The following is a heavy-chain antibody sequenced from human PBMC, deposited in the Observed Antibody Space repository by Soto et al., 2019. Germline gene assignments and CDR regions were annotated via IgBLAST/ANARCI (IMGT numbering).Heavy chain of an antibody. CDR3: ARDHSSSWSGSYY. J-gene: IGHJ4*02. CDR1: GFTFSIYG. CDR2: IWYDGSNK. V-gene: IGHV3-33*01. Sequence: QVQLVESGGGVVQPGRSLRLSCAASGFTFSIYGMHWVRQAPGKGLEWVALIWYDGSNKYYADSVKGRFTISRDNSKNTLYRQMNSLRAEDTAVYYCARDHSSSWSGSYYWGQGTLVTVSS. D-gene: IGHD6-13*01.